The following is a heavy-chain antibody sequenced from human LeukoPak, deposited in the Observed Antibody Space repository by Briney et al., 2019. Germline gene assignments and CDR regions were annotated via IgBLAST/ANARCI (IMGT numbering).Heavy chain of an antibody. CDR1: GDSISSGYY. V-gene: IGHV4-38-2*02. D-gene: IGHD2-2*01. CDR3: AKGRHCSSGSCDVFDP. CDR2: IYHSGNT. J-gene: IGHJ5*02. Sequence: SETLSLTCNVSGDSISSGYYWAWIRQPPGRGLEWIGSIYHSGNTQYNPSLERRVTISVDKSNSQFSVRLNSVTAADTAVYFCAKGRHCSSGSCDVFDPWGQGTLVAVSS.